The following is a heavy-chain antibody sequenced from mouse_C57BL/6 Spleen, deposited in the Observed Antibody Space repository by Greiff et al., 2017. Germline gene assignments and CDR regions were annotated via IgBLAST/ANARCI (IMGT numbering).Heavy chain of an antibody. CDR3: AREGAQGYYYAMDY. V-gene: IGHV1-76*01. CDR1: GYTFTGYY. Sequence: VQLQQSGAELVRPGASVKLSCKASGYTFTGYYINWVKQRPGQGLEWIARIYPGSGNTYYNEKFKGKATLTADKSSSTAYMQISSLTSEDSAVYFCAREGAQGYYYAMDYWGQGTSVTVSS. J-gene: IGHJ4*01. D-gene: IGHD3-2*02. CDR2: IYPGSGNT.